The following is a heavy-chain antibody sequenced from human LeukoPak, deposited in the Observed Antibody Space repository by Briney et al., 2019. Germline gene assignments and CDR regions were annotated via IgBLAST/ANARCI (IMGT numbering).Heavy chain of an antibody. CDR2: INAGNGNT. CDR1: GYTFTSYA. V-gene: IGHV1-3*01. CDR3: ARFGDYGDYVVLDY. Sequence: GASVNVSCKASGYTFTSYAMHWVRQASGQRLEWMGWINAGNGNTKYSRKFQGRVTITRDTSASTAYTELSSLRSEDTAVYYCARFGDYGDYVVLDYWGQGTLVTVSS. J-gene: IGHJ4*02. D-gene: IGHD4-17*01.